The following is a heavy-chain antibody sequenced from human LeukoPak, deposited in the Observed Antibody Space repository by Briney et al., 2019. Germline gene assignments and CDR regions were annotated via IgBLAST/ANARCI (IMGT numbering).Heavy chain of an antibody. D-gene: IGHD3-22*01. Sequence: SETLSLTCTVSGGSISGYYWSWIRQPPGKGLEWIGYIYYSGITSYNSSLKSRVTISVDTSKDQFSLKLCSVTAADTAVYYCARKHPSGYEDYWGQGTLVTVSS. V-gene: IGHV4-59*08. CDR2: IYYSGIT. J-gene: IGHJ4*02. CDR3: ARKHPSGYEDY. CDR1: GGSISGYY.